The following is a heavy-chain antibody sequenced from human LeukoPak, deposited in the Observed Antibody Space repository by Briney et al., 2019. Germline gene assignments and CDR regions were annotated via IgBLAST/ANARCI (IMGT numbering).Heavy chain of an antibody. CDR3: ATARGVGTTVDY. V-gene: IGHV1-18*01. J-gene: IGHJ4*02. D-gene: IGHD2-8*01. CDR1: GYTFTSYG. Sequence: ASVKVSCKASGYTFTSYGISWVRQAPGQGLEGMGWIIAYNGNTNYAQKLQGRVTMTTDTSTSTAYMELRSLRSADKAVYYCATARGVGTTVDYWGQGTLVTVSS. CDR2: IIAYNGNT.